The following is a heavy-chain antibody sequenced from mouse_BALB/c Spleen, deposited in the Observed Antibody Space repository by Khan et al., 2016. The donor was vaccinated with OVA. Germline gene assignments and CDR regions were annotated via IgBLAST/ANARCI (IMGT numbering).Heavy chain of an antibody. CDR3: ARSLYYSDSYAMVY. CDR1: GYSITSDYA. Sequence: VQLKESGPGLVKPSQSLSLTCTVTGYSITSDYAWNWIRQFPGNKLEWMGYISSTGSTSYNPSLKSRISITRDTSKNQFFLQLNSVTTEDTATYYCARSLYYSDSYAMVYWGHGTSVTVSS. D-gene: IGHD2-13*01. CDR2: ISSTGST. J-gene: IGHJ4*01. V-gene: IGHV3-2*02.